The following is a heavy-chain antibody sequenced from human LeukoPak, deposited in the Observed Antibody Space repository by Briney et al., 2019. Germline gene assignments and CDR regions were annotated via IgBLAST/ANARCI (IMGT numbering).Heavy chain of an antibody. CDR1: GFTFNSAW. CDR2: IKSRTDGGTT. CDR3: TTEGYCSGGDCYSYDN. Sequence: GGSLRLSCAASGFTFNSAWLSWVRQGPGKGLEWGGRIKSRTDGGTTDYAAPVKGRFNISRDDSKNQLYLQMNSLKTEDTAVYYCTTEGYCSGGDCYSYDNWGQGTLVTVSS. J-gene: IGHJ4*02. D-gene: IGHD2-15*01. V-gene: IGHV3-15*01.